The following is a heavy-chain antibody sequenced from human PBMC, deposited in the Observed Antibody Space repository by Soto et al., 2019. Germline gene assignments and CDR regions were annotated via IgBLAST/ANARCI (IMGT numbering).Heavy chain of an antibody. CDR3: AKDGGADGYFGNWLDP. V-gene: IGHV1-69*15. Sequence: QVHLVQSGAEVKKPGSSVNVSCKASGGTFSNYAITWVRQAPGQGLEWVGRIIPIFGTTNVAQKFQGRDTITADESTTTAYMELSGLRSADTAVYYCAKDGGADGYFGNWLDPWGQGTLVTVSS. J-gene: IGHJ5*02. CDR2: IIPIFGTT. CDR1: GGTFSNYA. D-gene: IGHD5-12*01.